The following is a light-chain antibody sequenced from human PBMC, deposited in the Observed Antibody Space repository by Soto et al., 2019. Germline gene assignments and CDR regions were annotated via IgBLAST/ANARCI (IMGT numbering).Light chain of an antibody. J-gene: IGLJ1*01. V-gene: IGLV2-11*01. CDR1: NSDVGGYNY. CDR3: CSHAGTYTYV. Sequence: QPVLTQPRSVSGSPGQSVTISCTGTNSDVGGYNYVSWYQQHPGKAPKVLIYDVTKRPSGVPDRFSASKSGNTASLTITGLQPEDEADYYCCSHAGTYTYVFGTGTKLTVL. CDR2: DVT.